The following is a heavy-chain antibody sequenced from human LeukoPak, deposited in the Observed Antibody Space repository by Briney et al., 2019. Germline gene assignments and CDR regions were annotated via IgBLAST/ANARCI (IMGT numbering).Heavy chain of an antibody. CDR3: ARDFAGYSYGLAMTY. J-gene: IGHJ4*02. D-gene: IGHD5-18*01. CDR2: ISYDGSNK. V-gene: IGHV3-30-3*01. Sequence: GGSLRLSCAASGFTFSSYAMHWVRQAPGKGLEWVAVISYDGSNKYYADSVKGRFTISRDNSKNTLYLQMNSLRAEDTAVYYCARDFAGYSYGLAMTYWGQGTLVTVSS. CDR1: GFTFSSYA.